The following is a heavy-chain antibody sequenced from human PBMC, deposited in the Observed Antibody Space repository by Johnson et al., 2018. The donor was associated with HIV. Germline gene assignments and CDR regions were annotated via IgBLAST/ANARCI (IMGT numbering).Heavy chain of an antibody. V-gene: IGHV3-30-3*01. Sequence: QVQLVESGGGVVQPGRSLRLSCAASGFTFSSYAMHWVRQAPGKGLEWVAVISYDGSNKYYADSVKGRFTISRDNSKNTLYLQMNSLRAEDTGVYYCGRGRSMIVVVEAFDIWGQGTMVTVSS. CDR3: GRGRSMIVVVEAFDI. J-gene: IGHJ3*02. CDR1: GFTFSSYA. CDR2: ISYDGSNK. D-gene: IGHD3-22*01.